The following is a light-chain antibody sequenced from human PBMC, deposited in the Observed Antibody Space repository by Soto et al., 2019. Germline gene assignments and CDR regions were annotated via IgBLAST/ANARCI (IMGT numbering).Light chain of an antibody. Sequence: DIPMTQSPSSLSASVGDRVTITCRASQSISSYLNWYQQKPGKAPKLLIYAASSLQSGVPSRFSGSGSGTDFTLTISRLEPEDFATYYCQQSYSTPQTFGQGTKVDIK. J-gene: IGKJ1*01. CDR1: QSISSY. CDR2: AAS. V-gene: IGKV1-39*01. CDR3: QQSYSTPQT.